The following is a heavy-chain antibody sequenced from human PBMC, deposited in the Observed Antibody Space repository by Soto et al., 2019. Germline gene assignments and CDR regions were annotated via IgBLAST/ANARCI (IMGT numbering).Heavy chain of an antibody. CDR2: IYHSGST. CDR1: GGSISSSNW. CDR3: AGDLSSSSSYYYYGMDV. Sequence: PSETLSLTCAVSGGSISSSNWWSWVRQPPGKGLEWIGEIYHSGSTNYNPSLKSRVTISVDKSKNQFSLKLSSVTAADTAVYYCAGDLSSSSSYYYYGMDVWGQGTTVTVSS. D-gene: IGHD6-6*01. J-gene: IGHJ6*02. V-gene: IGHV4-4*02.